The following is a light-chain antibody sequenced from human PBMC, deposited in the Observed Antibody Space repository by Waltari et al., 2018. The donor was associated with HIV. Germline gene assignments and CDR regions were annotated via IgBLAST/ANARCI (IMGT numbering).Light chain of an antibody. CDR3: AAWDDSVKLWV. V-gene: IGLV1-44*01. CDR1: TSDFGRST. CDR2: TF. J-gene: IGLJ3*02. Sequence: QFVLTQPPSASGSPGQRVIIPGSGSTSDFGRSTVNWYHLLPGTAPNLLPPTFPGPSGVPDRFSASQSGTSASLAINGLLSEDEGDYFCAAWDDSVKLWVFGGGTKVAVL.